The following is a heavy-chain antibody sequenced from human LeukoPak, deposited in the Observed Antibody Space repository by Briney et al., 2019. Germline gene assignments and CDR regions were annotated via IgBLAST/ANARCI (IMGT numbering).Heavy chain of an antibody. Sequence: QPGGSLRLSCAASGFTFSSYWMSWVRQAPGKGLEWVANIKQDGSEKYYVDSVKGRFTISRGNAKNSLYLQMNSLRAEDTAVYYCARETKLSSGNLYYYYYGMDVWGQGTTVTVSS. CDR1: GFTFSSYW. V-gene: IGHV3-7*01. CDR3: ARETKLSSGNLYYYYYGMDV. CDR2: IKQDGSEK. D-gene: IGHD1-26*01. J-gene: IGHJ6*02.